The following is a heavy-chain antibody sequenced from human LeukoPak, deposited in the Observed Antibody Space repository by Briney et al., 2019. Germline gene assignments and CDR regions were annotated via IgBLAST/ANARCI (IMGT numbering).Heavy chain of an antibody. CDR2: CSEGGDAT. V-gene: IGHV3-23*01. CDR1: GFTFGNDA. Sequence: GGSLTLSCVASGFTFGNDAMSWVRQAPGKGLEWVSVCSEGGDATYYADSVKGRFTILRDHPRNTLYLQLNSPAVEDTAVYFRARAPGFWSGDAWFDPWGLATLLTVCS. D-gene: IGHD3-3*01. J-gene: IGHJ5*02. CDR3: ARAPGFWSGDAWFDP.